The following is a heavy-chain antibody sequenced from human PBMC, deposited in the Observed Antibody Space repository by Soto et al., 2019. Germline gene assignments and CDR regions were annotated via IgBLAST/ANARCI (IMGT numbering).Heavy chain of an antibody. CDR3: ASTIVAINDY. V-gene: IGHV3-48*02. CDR2: ISSSGSTM. J-gene: IGHJ4*02. D-gene: IGHD5-12*01. Sequence: PGGSLRLSCAASGFTFSSYSMNWVRQAPGKGLEWVSYISSSGSTMFYADSVKGRFTISRDNAKNSLYLQMNSLRDEDTAVYYCASTIVAINDYWGQGTLVTVSS. CDR1: GFTFSSYS.